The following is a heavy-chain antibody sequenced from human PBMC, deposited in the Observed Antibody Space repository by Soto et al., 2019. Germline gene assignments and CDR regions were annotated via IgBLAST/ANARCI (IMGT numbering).Heavy chain of an antibody. D-gene: IGHD3-10*01. CDR1: GGSFSGYY. CDR2: INHSGST. Sequence: SETLSLTCAVYGGSFSGYYWSWIRQPPGKGLEWIGEINHSGSTNYNPSLKSRVTISVDTSKNQFSLKLSSVTAADTAVYYCARDGSGSYSPEQYGMDVWGQGTTVTVSS. V-gene: IGHV4-34*01. J-gene: IGHJ6*02. CDR3: ARDGSGSYSPEQYGMDV.